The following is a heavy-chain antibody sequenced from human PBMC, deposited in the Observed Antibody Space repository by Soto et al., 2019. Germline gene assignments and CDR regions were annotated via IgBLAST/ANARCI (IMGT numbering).Heavy chain of an antibody. CDR3: GRQQWLVLNAFDI. Sequence: SETLSLTCTVSDGSISSYYWSWIRQPPGKGLEWIGYIYYSGSTNYNPSLKSRVTISVDTSKNQFSLKLSSVTAADTAVYYCGRQQWLVLNAFDIWGQGTMVTVSS. J-gene: IGHJ3*02. V-gene: IGHV4-59*01. CDR1: DGSISSYY. D-gene: IGHD6-19*01. CDR2: IYYSGST.